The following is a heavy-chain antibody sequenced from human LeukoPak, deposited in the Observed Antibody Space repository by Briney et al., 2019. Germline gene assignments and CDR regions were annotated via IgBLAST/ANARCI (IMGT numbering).Heavy chain of an antibody. Sequence: GGSLRLSCAGSGFTFSRYWMSWVRQAPGKGLEWVANIKQDGSEEYYVDSVKGRFTISRDNAKSSLYLQMNSLRVEDTAVYYCARTDTMVRGVFDYWGQGTLVTVSS. CDR2: IKQDGSEE. J-gene: IGHJ4*02. CDR1: GFTFSRYW. D-gene: IGHD3-10*01. V-gene: IGHV3-7*02. CDR3: ARTDTMVRGVFDY.